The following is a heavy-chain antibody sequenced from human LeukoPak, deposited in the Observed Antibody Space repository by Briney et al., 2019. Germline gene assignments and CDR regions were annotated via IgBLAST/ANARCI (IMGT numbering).Heavy chain of an antibody. Sequence: QSGGSLRLSCAASGFTFSSYWMHWVRQAPGKGLVWVSRINSDGSSTSYADSVKGRFTISRDNAKNTLYLQMNSLRAEDTAVYFCARGSRFSGSDLWGQGTLVTVSS. CDR1: GFTFSSYW. CDR2: INSDGSST. V-gene: IGHV3-74*01. CDR3: ARGSRFSGSDL. J-gene: IGHJ4*02. D-gene: IGHD5-12*01.